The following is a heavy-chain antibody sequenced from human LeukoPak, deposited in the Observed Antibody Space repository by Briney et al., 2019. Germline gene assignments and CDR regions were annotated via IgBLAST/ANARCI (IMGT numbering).Heavy chain of an antibody. CDR3: AGTHGLDYYGSGPLDY. V-gene: IGHV4-34*01. D-gene: IGHD3-10*01. CDR2: INHSGST. Sequence: SETLSLTCAVYGGSFSGYYWSWIRQPPGKGLEWIGEINHSGSTNYNPSLKSRVTISVDTSKNQFSLKLSSVTAADTAVYYCAGTHGLDYYGSGPLDYWGQGTLVTVSS. J-gene: IGHJ4*02. CDR1: GGSFSGYY.